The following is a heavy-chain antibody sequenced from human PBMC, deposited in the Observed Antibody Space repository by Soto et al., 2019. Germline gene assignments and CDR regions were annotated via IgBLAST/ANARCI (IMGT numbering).Heavy chain of an antibody. D-gene: IGHD4-4*01. J-gene: IGHJ4*02. CDR2: IDPSDSYT. CDR3: ARITVKSIAAAYYFDY. V-gene: IGHV5-10-1*01. CDR1: GYSFARYW. Sequence: WESLRISCRSSGYSFARYWISWVRQMPGKGLEWMGRIDPSDSYTNYSPSFQGHVTISADKSISTAYLQWSSLKASDTAMYYCARITVKSIAAAYYFDYWGQGTLVTVSS.